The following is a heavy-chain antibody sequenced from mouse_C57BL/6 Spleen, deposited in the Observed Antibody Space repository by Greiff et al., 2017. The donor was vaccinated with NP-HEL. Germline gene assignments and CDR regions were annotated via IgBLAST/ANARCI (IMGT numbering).Heavy chain of an antibody. D-gene: IGHD4-1*01. V-gene: IGHV1-18*01. CDR2: INPNNGGT. CDR1: GYTFTDYN. Sequence: VQLQQSGPELVKPGASVKIPCKASGYTFTDYNMDWVKQSHGKSLEWIGDINPNNGGTIYNQKFKGKATLTVDKSSSTAYMELRSLTSEDTAVYYCARSAVLGYYFDYWGQGTTLTVSS. J-gene: IGHJ2*01. CDR3: ARSAVLGYYFDY.